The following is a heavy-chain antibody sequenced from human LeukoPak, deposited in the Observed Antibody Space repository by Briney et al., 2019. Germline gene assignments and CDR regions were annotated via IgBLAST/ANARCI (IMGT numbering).Heavy chain of an antibody. V-gene: IGHV4-34*01. D-gene: IGHD4-17*01. Sequence: PSETLSLTCAVYGGSFSGYYWSWIRQPPGKGLEWIGEINHSGSTNYNPSLKSRVTISVDTSKNQFSLKLSSVTAADTAVYYCASTTWDYGDFLFLDPWGQGTLVTVSS. CDR2: INHSGST. CDR3: ASTTWDYGDFLFLDP. CDR1: GGSFSGYY. J-gene: IGHJ5*02.